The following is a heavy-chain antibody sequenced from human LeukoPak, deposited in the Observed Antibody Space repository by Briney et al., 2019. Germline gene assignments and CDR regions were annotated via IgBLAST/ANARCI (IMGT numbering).Heavy chain of an antibody. V-gene: IGHV4-59*01. CDR3: ARTGSTVTMLYPFDH. CDR2: IYYSGST. CDR1: GGPIRSYY. D-gene: IGHD4-17*01. J-gene: IGHJ4*02. Sequence: SETLSLTCTVSGGPIRSYYWSWIPQPPGKGLEWIGYIYYSGSTNYNPSLKSRVSISVDTSKNQFSLKLSSVTAADTAVYYCARTGSTVTMLYPFDHWGQGTLVTVSS.